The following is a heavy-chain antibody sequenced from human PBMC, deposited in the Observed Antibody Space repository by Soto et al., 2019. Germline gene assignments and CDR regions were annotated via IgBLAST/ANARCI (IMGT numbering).Heavy chain of an antibody. CDR1: GGSVTSYH. Sequence: SETLSLTCVVSGGSVTSYHWSWIRQPPGKGLEWIGYIYYSGSTNYNPSLKSRVTISVDTSKNQFSLKLSSVTAADTAVYYCARGRRAARPGIDYWGQGTLVTVSS. D-gene: IGHD6-6*01. CDR3: ARGRRAARPGIDY. V-gene: IGHV4-59*02. CDR2: IYYSGST. J-gene: IGHJ4*02.